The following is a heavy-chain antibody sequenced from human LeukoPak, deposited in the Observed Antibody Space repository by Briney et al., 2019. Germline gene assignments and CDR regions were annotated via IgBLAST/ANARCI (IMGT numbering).Heavy chain of an antibody. V-gene: IGHV3-7*01. CDR3: ARGGYCSSTSCYNFDY. D-gene: IGHD2-2*02. CDR1: GGSISSSSYY. CDR2: IKQDGSEK. J-gene: IGHJ4*02. Sequence: PSETLSLTCTVSGGSISSSSYYWGWIRQPPGKGLEWVANIKQDGSEKYYVDSVKCRFTISRDQAKNSLYLQMNSLRAEDTAVYYCARGGYCSSTSCYNFDYWGQGTLVTVSS.